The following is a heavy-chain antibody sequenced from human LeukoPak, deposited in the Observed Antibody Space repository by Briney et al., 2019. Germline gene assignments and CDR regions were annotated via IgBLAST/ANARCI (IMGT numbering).Heavy chain of an antibody. CDR3: ARFGTGGYYFDY. J-gene: IGHJ4*02. D-gene: IGHD7-27*01. CDR1: GFSFNIYS. CDR2: ISSSSSYI. Sequence: GRSLRLSCAASGFSFNIYSMNWVRQAPGKGLEWVSSISSSSSYIYCADSVKGRFTISRDNAKNSLYLQMNSLRAEDTAVYYCARFGTGGYYFDYWGQGTLVTVSS. V-gene: IGHV3-21*01.